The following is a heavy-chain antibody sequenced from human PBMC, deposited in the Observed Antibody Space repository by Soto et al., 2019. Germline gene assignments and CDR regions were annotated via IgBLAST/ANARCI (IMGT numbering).Heavy chain of an antibody. J-gene: IGHJ5*02. CDR2: ISYDGSNK. D-gene: IGHD2-2*01. CDR1: GFTFSSYA. V-gene: IGHV3-30-3*01. Sequence: QVQLVEFGGGVVQPGRSLRLSCAASGFTFSSYAMHWVRQAPGKGLEWVAVISYDGSNKYYADSVKGRFTISRDNSKNTLYLKMNRLRAEDTAVYYCARWSGGYCSSTSCRGWFDTWGQGTLVTVSS. CDR3: ARWSGGYCSSTSCRGWFDT.